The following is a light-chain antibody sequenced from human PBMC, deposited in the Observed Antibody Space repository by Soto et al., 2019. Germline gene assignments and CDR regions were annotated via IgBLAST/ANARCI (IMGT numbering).Light chain of an antibody. CDR3: QHYNSYSEA. CDR1: QTISSW. V-gene: IGKV1-5*03. J-gene: IGKJ1*01. CDR2: KAS. Sequence: DIQMTQSPSTLSGSVGDRVTITFRASQTISSWLAGYQQKPGKAPKLLIYKASTLKSGVPSRFSGSGSGTEFTLTIGGLQPDDFATYYCQHYNSYSEAFGQGTKVDIK.